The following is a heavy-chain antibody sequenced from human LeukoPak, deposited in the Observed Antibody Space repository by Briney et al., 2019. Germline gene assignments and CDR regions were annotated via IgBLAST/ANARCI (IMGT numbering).Heavy chain of an antibody. CDR2: ITDSGGDT. J-gene: IGHJ4*02. Sequence: GGSLRLSCAASGFTFSSYAMAWVRQAPGKGLEWVSAITDSGGDTYHADSVKGRFTISRDNSKNTLYMQMNSLRAEDTAIYYCVKGSERSRPYYFDYWGQGTLVTVSS. CDR1: GFTFSSYA. D-gene: IGHD3-3*01. V-gene: IGHV3-23*01. CDR3: VKGSERSRPYYFDY.